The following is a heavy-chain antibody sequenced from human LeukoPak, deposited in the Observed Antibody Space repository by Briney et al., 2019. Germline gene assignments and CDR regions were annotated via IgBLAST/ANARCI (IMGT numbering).Heavy chain of an antibody. CDR3: ATVTPRYQLLGNSFDY. J-gene: IGHJ4*02. CDR1: GYSFTSNG. Sequence: ASVNVSCKASGYSFTSNGISWVRQAAGQGLERMGWISAYNGNTNYAQKLQGRVTMTTDTSTSTAYMELRSLRSDDTAVYYCATVTPRYQLLGNSFDYWGQGTLVTVSS. D-gene: IGHD2-2*01. CDR2: ISAYNGNT. V-gene: IGHV1-18*01.